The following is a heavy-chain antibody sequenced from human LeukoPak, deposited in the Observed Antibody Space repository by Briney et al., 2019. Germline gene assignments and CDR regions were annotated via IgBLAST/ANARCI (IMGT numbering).Heavy chain of an antibody. CDR1: GGSFTTYY. D-gene: IGHD5-12*01. V-gene: IGHV4-59*08. J-gene: IGHJ4*02. CDR2: IYYSGST. CDR3: ARLQYPFGGYVFFHY. Sequence: SETLSLTCTVSGGSFTTYYWSWIRQPPGKGLEWMGYIYYSGSTNYNPSLKSRVTISVDTSKKQFSLRLNSVTASDTVVYYCARLQYPFGGYVFFHYWGQGALVTVSS.